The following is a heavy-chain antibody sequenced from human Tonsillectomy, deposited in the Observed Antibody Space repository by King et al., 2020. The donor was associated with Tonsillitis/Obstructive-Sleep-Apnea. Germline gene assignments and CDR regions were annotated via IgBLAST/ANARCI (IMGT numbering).Heavy chain of an antibody. J-gene: IGHJ6*03. CDR2: IKQDGSEK. CDR1: GFTFSSYW. D-gene: IGHD2-2*01. V-gene: IGHV3-7*04. CDR3: ARGVSGYCSSTSCSSYYYYYYMDV. Sequence: VQLVESGGGLVQPGGSLRLSCAASGFTFSSYWMSWVRQAPGKGLEWVANIKQDGSEKYYVDSVKGRFTISRDNAKNSLYLQMNSLRDEDTAVYYCARGVSGYCSSTSCSSYYYYYYMDVWGKGTTVTVSS.